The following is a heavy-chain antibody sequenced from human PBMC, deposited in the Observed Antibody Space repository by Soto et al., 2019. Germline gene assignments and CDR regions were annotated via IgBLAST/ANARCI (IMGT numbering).Heavy chain of an antibody. V-gene: IGHV1-18*04. CDR3: ARRGATVRRDFDY. CDR1: GYTFTTYG. D-gene: IGHD4-4*01. Sequence: GASVKVSCKASGYTFTTYGFSWLRQSPGQGLEWMAWISAYNGDTNYAQKFQGRVTLTTDTSTRTAYMELRSLTSDDTAVYYCARRGATVRRDFDYWGQGTLVTVSS. J-gene: IGHJ4*02. CDR2: ISAYNGDT.